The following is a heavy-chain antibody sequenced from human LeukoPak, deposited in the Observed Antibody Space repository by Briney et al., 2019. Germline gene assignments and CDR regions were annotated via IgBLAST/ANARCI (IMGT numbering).Heavy chain of an antibody. V-gene: IGHV1-69*05. CDR1: GYTFTSYA. CDR3: ARNLLYGDPYLFDY. CDR2: IIPIFGTA. D-gene: IGHD4-17*01. J-gene: IGHJ4*02. Sequence: GASVKVSCKASGYTFTSYAISWVRQAPGKGLDWRGGIIPIFGTANYAQKFQGRVTITTDKSTSTAYMELSSLRSEDTAVYYCARNLLYGDPYLFDYWGQGTLVTVSS.